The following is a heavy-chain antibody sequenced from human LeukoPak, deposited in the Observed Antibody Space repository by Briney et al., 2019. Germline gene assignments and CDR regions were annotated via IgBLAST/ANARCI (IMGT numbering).Heavy chain of an antibody. CDR3: AREMNDRELDFFYGMDV. J-gene: IGHJ6*02. CDR1: GFTFSAYS. V-gene: IGHV3-21*01. D-gene: IGHD1-1*01. Sequence: GGSLRLPCAASGFTFSAYSMNWVRQAPGKGLEWVSSISSSSSDISYADSVKGRFAISRDNAKNFVYVQMSSLRAEDTAVYFCAREMNDRELDFFYGMDVWGQGTTVTVSS. CDR2: ISSSSSDI.